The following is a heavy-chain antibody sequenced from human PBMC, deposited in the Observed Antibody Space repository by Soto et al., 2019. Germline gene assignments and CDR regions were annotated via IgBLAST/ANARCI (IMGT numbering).Heavy chain of an antibody. J-gene: IGHJ6*02. V-gene: IGHV1-69*01. CDR3: EREGIQLWLRNYYGMDV. D-gene: IGHD5-18*01. Sequence: QVQLVQSGAEVKKPGSSVKVSCKASGGTFSSYAISWVRQAPGQGLEWMGGIIPIFGTANYAQKFQGRVTITADESTSTAYMELSSLRSEDTAVYYCEREGIQLWLRNYYGMDVWGQGTTVTVSS. CDR1: GGTFSSYA. CDR2: IIPIFGTA.